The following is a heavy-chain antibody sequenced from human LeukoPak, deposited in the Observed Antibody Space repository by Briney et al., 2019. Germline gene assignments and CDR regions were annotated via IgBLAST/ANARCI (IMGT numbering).Heavy chain of an antibody. V-gene: IGHV1-2*02. CDR2: INPNSGGT. J-gene: IGHJ5*02. Sequence: GASVKVSCKASGYTFTDYYMHWVRQAPGQGLEWMGWINPNSGGTNYAQQFQGRVTMTRDTSISTAYMEQSNLRSDDTAVYYCARGIAAAGGRWFDPWGQGTLVTVSS. D-gene: IGHD6-13*01. CDR1: GYTFTDYY. CDR3: ARGIAAAGGRWFDP.